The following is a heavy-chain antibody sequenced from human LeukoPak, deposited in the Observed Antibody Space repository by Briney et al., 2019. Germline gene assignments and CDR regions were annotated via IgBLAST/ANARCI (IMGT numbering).Heavy chain of an antibody. CDR3: ARDLVEYHEGSGHRELAH. CDR2: VKQDGSEK. J-gene: IGHJ4*02. V-gene: IGHV3-7*01. Sequence: PGGSLRLSCAASGFTFSSYWMSWVRQVPGKGLEWVAKVKQDGSEKYYVDSVKGRFTISRDNAKNSLYLQMNSLRAEDTAVYYRARDLVEYHEGSGHRELAHWGQGTLVTVSS. D-gene: IGHD1-26*01. CDR1: GFTFSSYW.